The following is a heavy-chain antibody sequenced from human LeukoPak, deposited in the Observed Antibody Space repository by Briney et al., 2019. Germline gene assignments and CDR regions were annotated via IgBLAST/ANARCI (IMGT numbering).Heavy chain of an antibody. V-gene: IGHV4-4*07. Sequence: SETLSLTCTVSGGSISSYYWSWIRQPAGKGLEWIGRIYTSGSTNYNASLKSRASMSVDTSKNQFSLKLSSVTAADTAVFYCAREKSGSYREFDYWGQGTLVPSRQ. D-gene: IGHD1-26*01. J-gene: IGHJ4*02. CDR2: IYTSGST. CDR1: GGSISSYY. CDR3: AREKSGSYREFDY.